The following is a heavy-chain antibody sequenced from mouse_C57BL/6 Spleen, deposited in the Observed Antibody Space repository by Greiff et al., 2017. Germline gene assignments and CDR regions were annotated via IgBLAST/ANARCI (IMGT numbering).Heavy chain of an antibody. Sequence: QVQLQQPGAELVMPGASVKLSCKASGYTFTSYWLHWVKQRPGQGLEWIGEIDPSDSYTNYNQKIKGKSTLTVDKSSSTAYMQLSSLTSEDSAVYYYASGTVYYFDYWGQGTTLTVSS. D-gene: IGHD4-1*01. CDR2: IDPSDSYT. CDR1: GYTFTSYW. CDR3: ASGTVYYFDY. J-gene: IGHJ2*01. V-gene: IGHV1-69*01.